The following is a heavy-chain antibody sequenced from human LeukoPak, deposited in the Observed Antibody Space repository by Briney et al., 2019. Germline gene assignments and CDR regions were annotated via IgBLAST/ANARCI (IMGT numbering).Heavy chain of an antibody. CDR2: IYYSGST. V-gene: IGHV4-59*08. J-gene: IGHJ4*02. Sequence: SETLSLTCTVSGGSISSYYWSWIRQPPGKGLEWIGYIYYSGSTNYNPSLKSRVTISVDTSKNQFSLKLSSVTAADTAVYYCARQGNTALDYWGQGTLVTVSS. D-gene: IGHD5-18*01. CDR1: GGSISSYY. CDR3: ARQGNTALDY.